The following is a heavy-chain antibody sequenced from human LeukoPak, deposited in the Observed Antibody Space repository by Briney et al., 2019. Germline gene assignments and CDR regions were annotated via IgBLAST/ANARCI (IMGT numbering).Heavy chain of an antibody. J-gene: IGHJ5*02. CDR2: IYYSGST. CDR3: ARGVGSSESNWFDP. V-gene: IGHV4-59*01. CDR1: GGSISSYY. D-gene: IGHD3-10*01. Sequence: SETLSLTCTVSGGSISSYYWSWIRQPPGKGLEWIGYIYYSGSTNYNPSLKSRVTISVDTSKNQFSLKLSSVTAADTAMYYCARGVGSSESNWFDPWGQGTLATVSS.